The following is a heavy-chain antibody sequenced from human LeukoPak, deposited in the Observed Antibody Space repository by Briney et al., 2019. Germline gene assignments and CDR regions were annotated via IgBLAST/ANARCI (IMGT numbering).Heavy chain of an antibody. J-gene: IGHJ4*02. CDR2: ISSSSSYI. CDR3: ASTDHYRSGLPDDY. Sequence: GGSLRLSCAAFGFTFSSYSMNWVRQAPGKGPEWVSSISSSSSYIYYADSVKGRFTISRDNAKNSLYLQMNSLRAEDTAVYYCASTDHYRSGLPDDYWGQGTLVTVSS. D-gene: IGHD3-3*01. CDR1: GFTFSSYS. V-gene: IGHV3-21*01.